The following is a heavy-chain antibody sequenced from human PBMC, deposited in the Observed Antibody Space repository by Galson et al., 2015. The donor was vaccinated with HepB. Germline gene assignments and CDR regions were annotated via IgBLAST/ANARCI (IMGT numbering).Heavy chain of an antibody. CDR1: GFTFSSYG. J-gene: IGHJ4*02. CDR3: AKDQGGGGATRAGELDY. V-gene: IGHV3-30*18. Sequence: SLRLSCAASGFTFSSYGMHWVRQAPGKGLEWVAVISYDGSNKYYADSVKGRFTISRDNSKNTLYLQMNSLRAEDTAVYYCAKDQGGGGATRAGELDYWGQGTLVTVSS. CDR2: ISYDGSNK. D-gene: IGHD1-26*01.